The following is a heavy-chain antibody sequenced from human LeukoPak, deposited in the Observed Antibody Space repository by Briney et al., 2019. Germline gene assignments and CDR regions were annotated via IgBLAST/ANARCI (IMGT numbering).Heavy chain of an antibody. CDR3: ARHRSYSSSWYGMNWFDP. V-gene: IGHV4-59*08. Sequence: SETLSLTCTVSGGSISSYYWSWIRQPPGKGLEWIGYIYYSGSTNYNPSLKSRVTISVDTSKNQFSLKLSSVTAADTAVYYYARHRSYSSSWYGMNWFDPWGQGTLVTVSS. J-gene: IGHJ5*02. CDR1: GGSISSYY. CDR2: IYYSGST. D-gene: IGHD6-13*01.